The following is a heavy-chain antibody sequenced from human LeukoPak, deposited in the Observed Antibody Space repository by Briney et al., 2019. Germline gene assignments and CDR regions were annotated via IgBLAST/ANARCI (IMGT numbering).Heavy chain of an antibody. CDR1: GFSFSSYG. Sequence: GGSLRLSCAASGFSFSSYGMHWVRQAPGKGLEWVAIIWSDGSNKYYADSAKGRFTISRDNAKNSLYLQMNSLRAEDTAVYYCARVYTTSSSWYGDFDYWGQGTLVTVSS. D-gene: IGHD6-13*01. J-gene: IGHJ4*02. V-gene: IGHV3-33*01. CDR2: IWSDGSNK. CDR3: ARVYTTSSSWYGDFDY.